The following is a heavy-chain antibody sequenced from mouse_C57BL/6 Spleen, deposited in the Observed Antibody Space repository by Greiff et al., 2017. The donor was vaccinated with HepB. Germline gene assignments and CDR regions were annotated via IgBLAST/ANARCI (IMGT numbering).Heavy chain of an antibody. Sequence: VQLQQSGAELVKPGASVKISCKASGYAFSSYWMNWVKQRPGKGLEWIGQIYPGDGDTNYNGKFKGKATLTADKSSSTAYMQLSSLTSEDSAVYFCARDGRLYYCNLYAMDYWGQGTSVTVSS. CDR2: IYPGDGDT. CDR1: GYAFSSYW. V-gene: IGHV1-80*01. J-gene: IGHJ4*01. D-gene: IGHD2-1*01. CDR3: ARDGRLYYCNLYAMDY.